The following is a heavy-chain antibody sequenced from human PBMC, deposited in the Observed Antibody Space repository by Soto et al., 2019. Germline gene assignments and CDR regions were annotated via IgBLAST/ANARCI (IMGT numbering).Heavy chain of an antibody. V-gene: IGHV4-34*01. D-gene: IGHD3-10*01. Sequence: SETLSLTCAAYGGSFSGYYWSWIRQPPGKGLEWIGEINHSGSTNYNPSLKSRVTISVDTSKNQFSLKLSSVTAADTAVYYCARGRPGTGYLVRGVPRPHYGMDVWGQGTTVT. CDR3: ARGRPGTGYLVRGVPRPHYGMDV. CDR2: INHSGST. CDR1: GGSFSGYY. J-gene: IGHJ6*02.